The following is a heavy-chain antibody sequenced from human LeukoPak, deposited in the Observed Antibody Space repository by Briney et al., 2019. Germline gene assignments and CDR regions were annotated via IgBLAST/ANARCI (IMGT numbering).Heavy chain of an antibody. D-gene: IGHD3-22*01. Sequence: GGSLRLSCAASGFTFSSYSMNWVRQAPGKGLEWVSYISSSSSTIYYADSVKGRFTISRDNAKNSLYLQMNSLRAEDTAVYYCARDRVRFYYDSSGYDAFDIWGQGTMVTVSS. CDR1: GFTFSSYS. CDR2: ISSSSSTI. CDR3: ARDRVRFYYDSSGYDAFDI. J-gene: IGHJ3*02. V-gene: IGHV3-48*01.